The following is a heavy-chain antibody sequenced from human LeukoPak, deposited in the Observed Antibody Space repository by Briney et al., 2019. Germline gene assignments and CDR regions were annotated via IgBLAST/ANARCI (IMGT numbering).Heavy chain of an antibody. CDR1: GVSVSSSGFY. CDR2: MSYSGTT. V-gene: IGHV4-39*01. J-gene: IGHJ5*02. D-gene: IGHD5-24*01. Sequence: SETLSLTCTISGVSVSSSGFYWTWIRQPPGNGLEYIGTMSYSGTTYYDPSLKSRVTISVDTSKNQFSLKLSSVTAADTAVYYCARHPSGRMWLQQGGWFDPWGQGTLVTVSS. CDR3: ARHPSGRMWLQQGGWFDP.